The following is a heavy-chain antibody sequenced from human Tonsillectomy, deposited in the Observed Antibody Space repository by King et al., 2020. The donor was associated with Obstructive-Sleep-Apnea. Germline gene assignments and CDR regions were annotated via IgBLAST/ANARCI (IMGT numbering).Heavy chain of an antibody. D-gene: IGHD2-21*01. V-gene: IGHV4-34*01. CDR2: INHSGST. CDR1: GGSFSGYY. CDR3: ARIVRPDA. J-gene: IGHJ6*02. Sequence: VQLQQWGAGLLKPSETLSLTCAVYGGSFSGYYWSWIRQPLGKGLEWFGEINHSGSTNYNPSLKSRVSIYVDTSTNQFSLNLSSVTAADTAVYYCARIVRPDAWGQGTTVTVSS.